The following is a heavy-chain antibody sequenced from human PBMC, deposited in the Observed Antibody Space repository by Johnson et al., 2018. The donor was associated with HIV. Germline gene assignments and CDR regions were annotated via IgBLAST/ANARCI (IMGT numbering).Heavy chain of an antibody. J-gene: IGHJ3*02. Sequence: EVQLVESGGGVVRPGGSLRLSCAASGFTFDDYGMSWVRQAPGKGLEWVSGINWNGGSTGYADSVKGRFTISRDNSKNTVYLQMSGLRVEDTAMYYCARPLDWKDLSDALDIWGQGTMVSVSS. V-gene: IGHV3-20*04. CDR2: INWNGGST. CDR3: ARPLDWKDLSDALDI. D-gene: IGHD1-1*01. CDR1: GFTFDDYG.